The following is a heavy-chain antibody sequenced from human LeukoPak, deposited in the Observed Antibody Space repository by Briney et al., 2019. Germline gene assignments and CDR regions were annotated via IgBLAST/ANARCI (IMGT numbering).Heavy chain of an antibody. D-gene: IGHD2-21*02. J-gene: IGHJ4*02. CDR3: TRMVTPLRD. CDR2: INPDGSST. V-gene: IGHV3-74*01. CDR1: GFTLSNYW. Sequence: GGSLRLSCAVSGFTLSNYWMHWVRQAPGKGLVWVSRINPDGSSTIYADSVRGRFTISRDNAKNTLYLQMNSLRVEDTAVYYCTRMVTPLRDWGQGSLVTVSS.